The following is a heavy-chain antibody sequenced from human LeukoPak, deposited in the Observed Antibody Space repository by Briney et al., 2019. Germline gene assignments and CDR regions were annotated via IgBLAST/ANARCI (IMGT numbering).Heavy chain of an antibody. CDR1: GFTLSGHS. J-gene: IGHJ3*01. D-gene: IGHD3-22*01. V-gene: IGHV3-21*01. CDR3: AKPIYSYESTSYSSDPFDV. CDR2: ISPTSAYI. Sequence: GGSLRLSCAATGFTLSGHSMNWVRQAPGKGLDWVSSISPTSAYIYYQDSVKGRFTISRDDAKNSLYLEMDSLRAEDTAVYYCAKPIYSYESTSYSSDPFDVGAQGTMVPVSS.